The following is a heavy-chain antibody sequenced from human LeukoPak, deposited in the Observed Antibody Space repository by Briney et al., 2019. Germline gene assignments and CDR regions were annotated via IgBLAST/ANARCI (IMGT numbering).Heavy chain of an antibody. V-gene: IGHV3-23*01. J-gene: IGHJ5*02. CDR1: GFTFSSYA. D-gene: IGHD4-11*01. CDR2: ISGSGGST. CDR3: AKVTVTLSLSTQNWFDP. Sequence: PGGSLRLSCAASGFTFSSYAMSWVRQAPGKGLGWVSAISGSGGSTYYADSVKGRFTISRDNSKNTLYLQMNSLRAEDTAVYYCAKVTVTLSLSTQNWFDPWGQGTLVTVSS.